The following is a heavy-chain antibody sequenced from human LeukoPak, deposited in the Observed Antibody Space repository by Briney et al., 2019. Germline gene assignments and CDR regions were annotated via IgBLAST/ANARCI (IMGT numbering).Heavy chain of an antibody. CDR2: VFYSGRT. D-gene: IGHD4-17*01. CDR1: GGSISSYY. Sequence: SETLSLICTVSGGSISSYYWSWIRQPPGKGLEWIGYVFYSGRTNHNPSRKSRLTIAVDTCKNQFCLKLSSVTAAETGVYDCARTRGVPYCDYLSDYWGQGTLVTVSS. V-gene: IGHV4-59*01. J-gene: IGHJ4*02. CDR3: ARTRGVPYCDYLSDY.